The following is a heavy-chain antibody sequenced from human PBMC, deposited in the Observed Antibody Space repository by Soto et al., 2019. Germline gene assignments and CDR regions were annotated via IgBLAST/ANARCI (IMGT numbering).Heavy chain of an antibody. CDR3: ARGADILTGYYGLDY. D-gene: IGHD3-9*01. J-gene: IGHJ4*02. CDR1: GGSISSGDYY. V-gene: IGHV4-30-4*01. CDR2: IYYSGST. Sequence: PSETLSLTCTVSGGSISSGDYYWSWIRQPPGKGLEWIGYIYYSGSTYYNPSLKSRVTISVDTSKNQFSLKLSSVTAADTAVCYCARGADILTGYYGLDYWGQGTLVTVSS.